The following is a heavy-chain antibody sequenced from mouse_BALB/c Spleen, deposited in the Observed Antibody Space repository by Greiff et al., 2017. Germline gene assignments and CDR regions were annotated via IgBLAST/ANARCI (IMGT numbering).Heavy chain of an antibody. J-gene: IGHJ3*01. CDR2: ISYSGST. D-gene: IGHD2-1*01. Sequence: EVKLVESGPSLVKPSQTLSLTCSVSGDSFTSGYWNWIRKFPGNKLEYMGYISYSGSTYYNPSLKSRISITRDTSKNQYYLQLNSVTTEDTATYYCARGYGNFHFAYWGQGTLVTVSA. V-gene: IGHV3-8*02. CDR1: GDSFTSGY. CDR3: ARGYGNFHFAY.